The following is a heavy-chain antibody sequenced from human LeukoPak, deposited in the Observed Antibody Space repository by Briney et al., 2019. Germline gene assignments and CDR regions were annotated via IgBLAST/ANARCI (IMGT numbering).Heavy chain of an antibody. D-gene: IGHD3-22*01. CDR3: ARDSDDSSGYYHWFDP. J-gene: IGHJ5*02. Sequence: ASVKVSCKASGYTFTSYYMHWVRQAPGQGLEWMGIINPSGGSTSYAQKFQGRVTMTRDTSTSTVYMELSSLRSKDTAVYYCARDSDDSSGYYHWFDPWGQGTLVTVSS. V-gene: IGHV1-46*01. CDR1: GYTFTSYY. CDR2: INPSGGST.